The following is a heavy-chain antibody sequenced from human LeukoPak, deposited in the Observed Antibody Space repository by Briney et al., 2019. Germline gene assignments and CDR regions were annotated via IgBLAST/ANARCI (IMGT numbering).Heavy chain of an antibody. J-gene: IGHJ4*02. V-gene: IGHV1-2*02. CDR3: ARAWGGVRDYFDY. D-gene: IGHD3-16*01. Sequence: ASVKVSCKASGYTFTGYYMHWVRQAPGQGLEWMGWINPNSSGTNYAQKFQGRVTMTRDTSISTAYMELSRLRSDDTAVYSCARAWGGVRDYFDYWGQGTLVTVSS. CDR1: GYTFTGYY. CDR2: INPNSSGT.